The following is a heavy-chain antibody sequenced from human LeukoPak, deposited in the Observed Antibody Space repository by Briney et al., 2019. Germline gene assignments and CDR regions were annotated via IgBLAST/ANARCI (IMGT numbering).Heavy chain of an antibody. CDR1: GFTFSNYA. J-gene: IGHJ4*02. CDR3: ARVCSGGRCYDY. Sequence: GGSLRLSCAASGFTFSNYAMHWVRQAPGKGLEYVSAISSNGGSTYYANSVKGRFTISRDNSKNTLYLQMGSLRAEDMAVYYCARVCSGGRCYDYWGQGTLVTVSS. CDR2: ISSNGGST. V-gene: IGHV3-64*01. D-gene: IGHD2-15*01.